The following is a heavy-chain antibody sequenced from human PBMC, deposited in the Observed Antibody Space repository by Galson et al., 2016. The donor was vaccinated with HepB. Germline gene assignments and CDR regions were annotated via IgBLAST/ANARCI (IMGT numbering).Heavy chain of an antibody. Sequence: SVKVSCKASGYTFNDYFMHWVRQAPGQGLEWMGWINPNSGGTNYAQKFQGRVTMTRDTSISTAYMELRRLGSGDTAVYYCARGSGSSSWYALVCAFDIWGQGTMVTASS. D-gene: IGHD6-13*01. CDR3: ARGSGSSSWYALVCAFDI. CDR1: GYTFNDYF. J-gene: IGHJ3*02. CDR2: INPNSGGT. V-gene: IGHV1-2*02.